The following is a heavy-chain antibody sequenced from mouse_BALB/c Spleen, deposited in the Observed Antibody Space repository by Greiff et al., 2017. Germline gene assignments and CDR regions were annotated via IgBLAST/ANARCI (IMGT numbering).Heavy chain of an antibody. CDR3: ARRSYGNLFAY. D-gene: IGHD2-1*01. J-gene: IGHJ3*01. V-gene: IGHV3-2*02. CDR2: ISYSGST. Sequence: EVQRVESGPGLVKPSQSLSLTCTVTGYSITSDYAWNWIRQFPGNKLEWMGYISYSGSTSYNPSLKSRISITRDTSKNQFFLQLNSVTTEDTATYYCARRSYGNLFAYWGQGTLVTVSA. CDR1: GYSITSDYA.